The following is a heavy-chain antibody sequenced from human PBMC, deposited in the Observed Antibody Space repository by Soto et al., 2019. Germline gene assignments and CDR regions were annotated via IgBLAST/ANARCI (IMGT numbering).Heavy chain of an antibody. CDR2: ISSTSKTI. Sequence: EVQLVESGGGLVQSGGSLRLSCEGSGFTFSSHSLNWVRQAPGKGLEWISYISSTSKTIYYADSVKGRFTISRDNAKNSLYLQMNSLRDEDTAVYYCARGLKDGYNCLYYWGQGTLVTISS. J-gene: IGHJ4*02. D-gene: IGHD5-12*01. CDR1: GFTFSSHS. V-gene: IGHV3-48*02. CDR3: ARGLKDGYNCLYY.